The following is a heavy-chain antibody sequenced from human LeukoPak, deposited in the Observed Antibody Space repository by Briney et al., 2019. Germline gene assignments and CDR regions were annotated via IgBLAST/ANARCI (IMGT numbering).Heavy chain of an antibody. Sequence: SGTLSLTCAVSGGSISSSNWWSWVRQPPGKGLEWIGEFYHSGSTNYNPSLKSRVTISVDKSKNQFSLKLSSVTAADTAVYYCARDLGEHYDSSGYPTYYFDYWGQGTLVTVSS. D-gene: IGHD3-22*01. V-gene: IGHV4-4*02. CDR1: GGSISSSNW. CDR3: ARDLGEHYDSSGYPTYYFDY. CDR2: FYHSGST. J-gene: IGHJ4*02.